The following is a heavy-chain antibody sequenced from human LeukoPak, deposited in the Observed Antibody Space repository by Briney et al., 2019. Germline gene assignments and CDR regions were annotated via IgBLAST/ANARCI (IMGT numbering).Heavy chain of an antibody. CDR2: ISSSSSYI. J-gene: IGHJ4*02. Sequence: GGSLRLSCAASGLTFSSYSMNWVRQAPGKGLVWVSSISSSSSYIYYADSVKGRFTISRDNAKNSLYLQMNSLRAEDTAVYYCARDLGIMITFGGVIPPDYWGQGTLVTVSS. CDR1: GLTFSSYS. CDR3: ARDLGIMITFGGVIPPDY. D-gene: IGHD3-16*02. V-gene: IGHV3-21*01.